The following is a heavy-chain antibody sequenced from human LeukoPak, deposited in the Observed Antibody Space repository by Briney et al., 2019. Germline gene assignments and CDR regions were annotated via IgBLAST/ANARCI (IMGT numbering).Heavy chain of an antibody. D-gene: IGHD6-13*01. J-gene: IGHJ4*02. V-gene: IGHV1-8*01. Sequence: EASVKVSCKASGGTFSSYDINWVRQATGQGLEWMGWMNPNSGNTGYAQKVQGRVTMTRNTSISTAYMELSSLRSEDTAVYYCVRAAAGTLDYWGQGTLVTISS. CDR3: VRAAAGTLDY. CDR2: MNPNSGNT. CDR1: GGTFSSYD.